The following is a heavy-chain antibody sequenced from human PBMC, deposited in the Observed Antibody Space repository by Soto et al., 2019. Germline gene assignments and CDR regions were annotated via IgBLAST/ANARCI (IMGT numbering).Heavy chain of an antibody. J-gene: IGHJ4*02. CDR3: ARGTPQTTITSSDY. Sequence: PSETLSLTCTVSGGSINSMDYYWSWIRQSPGEGLEWIGYIYYSGSTYYNPSLKSRVTISVDTSKNHFSLKMNSVTAADTAVYYCARGTPQTTITSSDYWGQGTMVTVYS. D-gene: IGHD4-4*01. CDR2: IYYSGST. CDR1: GGSINSMDYY. V-gene: IGHV4-30-4*01.